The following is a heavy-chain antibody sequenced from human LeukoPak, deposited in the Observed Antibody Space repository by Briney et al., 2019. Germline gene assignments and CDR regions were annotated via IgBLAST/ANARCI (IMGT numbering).Heavy chain of an antibody. CDR3: ARDRFRAGMDV. Sequence: SETLSLTCTVSGGSISSYYWSWIRQPPGKGLEWVGYIYYSGRTNYNPSLKSRVTISVDTSKNQFSLKLSSVTAADTAVYYCARDRFRAGMDVWGQGTTVTVSS. CDR1: GGSISSYY. J-gene: IGHJ6*02. CDR2: IYYSGRT. V-gene: IGHV4-59*01. D-gene: IGHD3-16*01.